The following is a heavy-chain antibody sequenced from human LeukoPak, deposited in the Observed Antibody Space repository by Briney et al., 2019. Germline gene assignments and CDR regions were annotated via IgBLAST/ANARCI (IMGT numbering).Heavy chain of an antibody. V-gene: IGHV1-2*02. CDR3: ARGFYVWGSYRSPPFDY. D-gene: IGHD3-16*02. J-gene: IGHJ4*02. Sequence: ASVKVSCKASGYTFTGYYMRWVRQAPGQGLEWMGWINPNSGGTNYAQKFQGRVTTTRDTSISTAYMELSRLRSDDTAVYYCARGFYVWGSYRSPPFDYWGQGTLVTVSS. CDR2: INPNSGGT. CDR1: GYTFTGYY.